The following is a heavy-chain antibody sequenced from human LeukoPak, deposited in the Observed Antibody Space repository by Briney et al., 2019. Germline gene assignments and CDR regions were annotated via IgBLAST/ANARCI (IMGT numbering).Heavy chain of an antibody. CDR3: ARHSNLKGFDS. Sequence: ASVKVSCKASGYTFTVYYMHWVRQAPGKGLEWMGWINPNSGDTNYAQEFQGRVTMTRDTSIRTVYMELSRLRSDDTAVYYCARHSNLKGFDSWGQGTLITVSS. CDR2: INPNSGDT. J-gene: IGHJ4*02. D-gene: IGHD4/OR15-4a*01. CDR1: GYTFTVYY. V-gene: IGHV1-2*02.